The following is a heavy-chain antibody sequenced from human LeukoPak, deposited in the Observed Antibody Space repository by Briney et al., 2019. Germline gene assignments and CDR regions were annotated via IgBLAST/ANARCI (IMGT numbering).Heavy chain of an antibody. CDR3: ARGGDTVDFDY. D-gene: IGHD2-21*01. CDR2: MNPNSGNT. J-gene: IGHJ4*02. Sequence: ASVTVSWKASGYTFSSYDINWVRQATGQGLEWMGWMNPNSGNTGYAQKFQGRVTMTRNTSISTAYMELSSLRSEDTAVYYCARGGDTVDFDYWGQGTLVTVSS. V-gene: IGHV1-8*01. CDR1: GYTFSSYD.